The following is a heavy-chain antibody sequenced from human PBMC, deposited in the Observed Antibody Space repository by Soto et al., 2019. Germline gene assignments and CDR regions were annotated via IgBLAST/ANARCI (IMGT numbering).Heavy chain of an antibody. J-gene: IGHJ4*02. CDR3: ARESEDLTSNFDY. Sequence: GCLVLSGSASGFTFTRYSMNWVRQAPGKGLEWVSSISSTTNYIYYGDSMKGRFTISRDNAKNSLYLEMNSLRAEDKAVYYCARESEDLTSNFDYWGQGTLVTVYS. CDR1: GFTFTRYS. V-gene: IGHV3-21*06. D-gene: IGHD7-27*01. CDR2: ISSTTNYI.